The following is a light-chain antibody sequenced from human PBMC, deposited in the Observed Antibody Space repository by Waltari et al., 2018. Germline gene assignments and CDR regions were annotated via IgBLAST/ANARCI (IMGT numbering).Light chain of an antibody. CDR1: ISNVGANT. V-gene: IGLV1-44*01. Sequence: QSVLTQPPSASGTPGQRVTIPCSGSISNVGANTVNWYQQVPGTAPKLLIHRNNERPPGVPDRFSGSKSGTSASLAISGLQSEDEADYYCSAWDGSLKGVLFGGGTKVTVL. J-gene: IGLJ2*01. CDR3: SAWDGSLKGVL. CDR2: RNN.